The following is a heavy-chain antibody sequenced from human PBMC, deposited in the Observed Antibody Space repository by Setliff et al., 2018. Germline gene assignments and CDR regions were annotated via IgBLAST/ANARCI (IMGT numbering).Heavy chain of an antibody. J-gene: IGHJ4*02. CDR2: FIPVLGKP. Sequence: SVKVSCKASGATLSGVVFSWVRQAPGHGLEWMGRFIPVLGKPNYAPRYQGRLTITVDTSTGTSYMDLRSLRSDDTAIYYCATELRSPFWHFDLWGQGSLVTVSS. V-gene: IGHV1-69*04. CDR3: ATELRSPFWHFDL. D-gene: IGHD3-3*01. CDR1: GATLSGVV.